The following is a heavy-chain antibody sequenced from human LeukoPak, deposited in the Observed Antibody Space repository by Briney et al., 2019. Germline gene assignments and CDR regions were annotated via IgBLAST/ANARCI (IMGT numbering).Heavy chain of an antibody. CDR2: INPSGGST. J-gene: IGHJ4*02. D-gene: IGHD3-22*01. CDR1: GYTFTSYY. V-gene: IGHV1-46*01. Sequence: ASVKVSCKASGYTFTSYYMHWVRQAPEQGLEWMGIINPSGGSTSYAQKFQGRVTMTRDTSTSTVYMELSSLRSEDTAVYYCATGGYYDSSGYSVDYWGQGTLVTVSS. CDR3: ATGGYYDSSGYSVDY.